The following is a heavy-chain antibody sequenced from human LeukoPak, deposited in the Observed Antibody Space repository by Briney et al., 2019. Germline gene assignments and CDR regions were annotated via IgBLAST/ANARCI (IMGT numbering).Heavy chain of an antibody. D-gene: IGHD1-26*01. CDR2: IYYSGST. V-gene: IGHV4-59*05. CDR3: ARQRYSGSYYDY. Sequence: PSETLSLTCTVSGGSVSSYYWSWIRQPPGKGLEWIGSIYYSGSTYYNPSLKSRVTISVDTSKNQFSLKLSSVTAADTAVYYCARQRYSGSYYDYWGQGTLVTVSS. CDR1: GGSVSSYY. J-gene: IGHJ4*02.